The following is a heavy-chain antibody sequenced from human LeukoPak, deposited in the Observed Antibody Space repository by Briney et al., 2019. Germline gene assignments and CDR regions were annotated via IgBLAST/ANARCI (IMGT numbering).Heavy chain of an antibody. Sequence: ASVKVSCKASGYTFTSHYMHWVRQAPGQGLEWMGKINPSGGSTSYAQKFQGRVTMTRDMSTSTVYMELSSLRSDDTAVYYCARDPGLRDYYYYMDVWGKGTTVTVSS. D-gene: IGHD2-15*01. J-gene: IGHJ6*03. CDR2: INPSGGST. CDR1: GYTFTSHY. CDR3: ARDPGLRDYYYYMDV. V-gene: IGHV1-46*01.